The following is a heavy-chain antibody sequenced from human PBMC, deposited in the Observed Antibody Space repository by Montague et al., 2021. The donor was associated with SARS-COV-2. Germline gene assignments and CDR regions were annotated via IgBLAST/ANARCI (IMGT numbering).Heavy chain of an antibody. CDR3: VRASLIKARIAVAGTTVY. CDR2: ISSSSSYI. Sequence: SLRLSCAASGFTFSSYSMNWVRQAPGKGLEWVSSISSSSSYIYYADPVKGRFAISRDNSKNTLYLQMNSLRAEDTAVYYCVRASLIKARIAVAGTTVYWGQGTLVTISS. V-gene: IGHV3-21*01. CDR1: GFTFSSYS. D-gene: IGHD6-19*01. J-gene: IGHJ4*02.